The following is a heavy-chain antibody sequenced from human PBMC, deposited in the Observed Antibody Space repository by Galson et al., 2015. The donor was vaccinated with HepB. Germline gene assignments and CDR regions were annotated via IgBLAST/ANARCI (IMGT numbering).Heavy chain of an antibody. D-gene: IGHD3-3*01. CDR1: GDSFTNYW. V-gene: IGHV5-51*01. CDR3: ARHLRTIFGVVTDYGMDV. Sequence: QSGAEVKKPGESLKISCKGSGDSFTNYWIGWVRQMPGKGLEWMGIIYPGDSDTRYSPSFQGQVTISADKSTSTAYLQWSSLKASDTAMYYCARHLRTIFGVVTDYGMDVWGQGTTVTVSS. CDR2: IYPGDSDT. J-gene: IGHJ6*02.